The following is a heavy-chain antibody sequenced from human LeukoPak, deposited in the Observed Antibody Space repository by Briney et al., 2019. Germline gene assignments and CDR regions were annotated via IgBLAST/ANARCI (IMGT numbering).Heavy chain of an antibody. D-gene: IGHD2/OR15-2a*01. CDR2: IGPHSTFT. CDR3: VREGEGPLSKDFDY. CDR1: GFTFTDHY. Sequence: ASVKVSYKSSGFTFTDHYIHWVRQGAGQGLEWMGYIGPHSTFTSSPQEFQGRVTMTRDASMSTAYMELTSLTSDDTAVYYCVREGEGPLSKDFDYWGQGTLVTVSS. J-gene: IGHJ4*02. V-gene: IGHV1-2*02.